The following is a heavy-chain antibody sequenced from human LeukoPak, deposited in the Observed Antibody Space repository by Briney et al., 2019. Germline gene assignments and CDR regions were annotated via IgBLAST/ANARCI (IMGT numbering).Heavy chain of an antibody. J-gene: IGHJ4*02. CDR1: GFTFSSYA. Sequence: PTGGSLRLSCAASGFTFSSYAMGWVRQAPGKGLEWVSAISGSGGSTYYADSVKGRFTISRDNSKNTLYLQMNSLRAEDTAVYYCAKDTPEMVYAYFDYWGQGTLVTVSS. D-gene: IGHD2-8*01. CDR3: AKDTPEMVYAYFDY. CDR2: ISGSGGST. V-gene: IGHV3-23*01.